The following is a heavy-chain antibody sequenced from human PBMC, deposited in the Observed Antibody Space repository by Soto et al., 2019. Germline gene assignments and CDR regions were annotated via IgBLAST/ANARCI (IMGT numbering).Heavy chain of an antibody. V-gene: IGHV3-74*01. J-gene: IGHJ4*02. CDR2: INGDGRNT. CDR1: GFIFSSYW. D-gene: IGHD6-13*01. CDR3: ARDGQLVINYFDY. Sequence: GGSLRLSCAASGFIFSSYWMHWVRQAPGKGPVWVGRINGDGRNTRYTDSVKGRFTISRDNAKNSLYLQMNSLRAEDTAVYYCARDGQLVINYFDYWGQGTLVTVSS.